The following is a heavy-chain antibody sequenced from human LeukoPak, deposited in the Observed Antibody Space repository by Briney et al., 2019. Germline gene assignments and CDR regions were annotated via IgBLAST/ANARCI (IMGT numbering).Heavy chain of an antibody. Sequence: PSETLSLTCTVSGGSISPYYWSWIRQTSGKGLEWIGYILYSGTTTNYNPSLKSRVTISVDTSKNQFSLKLSSVTAADTAVYYCARVGDWNDLVYWGQGTLVTVSS. CDR3: ARVGDWNDLVY. D-gene: IGHD1-1*01. V-gene: IGHV4-59*01. CDR2: ILYSGTTT. CDR1: GGSISPYY. J-gene: IGHJ4*02.